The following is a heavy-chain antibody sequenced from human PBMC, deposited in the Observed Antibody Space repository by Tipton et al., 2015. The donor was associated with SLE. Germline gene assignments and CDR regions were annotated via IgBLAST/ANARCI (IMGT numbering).Heavy chain of an antibody. V-gene: IGHV4-61*09. D-gene: IGHD6-19*01. CDR1: GGSISSGSYY. CDR3: ARTVAGYWYFDL. CDR2: IYTSGST. Sequence: TLSLTCTVSGGSISSGSYYWSWIRQPAGKGLEWIGYIYTSGSTNYNPSLKSRVTISVDTSKNQFSLKLSSVTAADTAVYYCARTVAGYWYFDLWGRGTLVTVSS. J-gene: IGHJ2*01.